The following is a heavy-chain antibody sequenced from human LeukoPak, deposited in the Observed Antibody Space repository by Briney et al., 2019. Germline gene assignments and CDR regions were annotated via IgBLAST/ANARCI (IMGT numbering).Heavy chain of an antibody. D-gene: IGHD6-19*01. J-gene: IGHJ6*02. CDR2: INHSGST. CDR3: ARDFFLVAVAGFYYYYGMDV. CDR1: GGSFSGYY. V-gene: IGHV4-34*01. Sequence: PSETLSLTCAVYGGSFSGYYWSWIRQPPGKGLEWIGEINHSGSTNYNPSLKSRVTISVDTSKNQFSLKLRSVTAADTAMYYCARDFFLVAVAGFYYYYGMDVWGQGTTVTVSS.